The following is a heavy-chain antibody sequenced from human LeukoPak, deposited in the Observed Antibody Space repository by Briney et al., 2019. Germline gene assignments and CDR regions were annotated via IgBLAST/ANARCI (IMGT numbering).Heavy chain of an antibody. D-gene: IGHD3-22*01. Sequence: AETLSLTCSVSGDSVSRSYSYWDWIRQPPGKGLEWIGTIYYSGRTYYSPSLKSRVTLSVDPSNNQFSLNLTSATAADTALYYCARRRYYDGSGYLEWGQGTLLSVSS. V-gene: IGHV4-39*01. CDR3: ARRRYYDGSGYLE. CDR2: IYYSGRT. CDR1: GDSVSRSYSY. J-gene: IGHJ1*01.